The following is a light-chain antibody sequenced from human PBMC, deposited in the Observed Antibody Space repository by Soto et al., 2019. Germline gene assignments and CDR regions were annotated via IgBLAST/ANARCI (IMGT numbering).Light chain of an antibody. Sequence: QSALTQPRSVSGSPGQSVTISCTGTSSDVGGSNFVSWYQHHPGKAPKLMIYDVSKRPSGVPDRFSGSKSGSTASLTISGLQAEDEADYYCCSYAGGYTLVFGGGTKLTVL. CDR3: CSYAGGYTLV. CDR2: DVS. CDR1: SSDVGGSNF. V-gene: IGLV2-11*01. J-gene: IGLJ3*02.